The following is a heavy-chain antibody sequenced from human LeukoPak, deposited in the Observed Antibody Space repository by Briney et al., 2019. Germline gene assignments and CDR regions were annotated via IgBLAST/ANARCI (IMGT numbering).Heavy chain of an antibody. V-gene: IGHV4-34*01. J-gene: IGHJ4*02. CDR1: GGSISSCY. D-gene: IGHD3-22*01. Sequence: SETLSLTCTVSGGSISSCYWSWIRQPPGKGLEWIGEINHSGSTNYNPSLKSRVTISVDTSKNQFSLKLSSVTAADTAVYYCAITYYDSSGYYFDYWGQGTLVTVSS. CDR3: AITYYDSSGYYFDY. CDR2: INHSGST.